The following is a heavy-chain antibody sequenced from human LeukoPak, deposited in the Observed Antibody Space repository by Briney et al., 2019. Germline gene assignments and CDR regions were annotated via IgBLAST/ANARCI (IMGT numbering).Heavy chain of an antibody. CDR2: ISGTSTYI. D-gene: IGHD1-20*01. V-gene: IGHV3-21*04. J-gene: IGHJ4*02. Sequence: PGGSLRLSCAASGFTFSNYGMHWVRQAPGKGLEWVSSISGTSTYIYFANSLKGRFSISRDNAKNSLYLQMNSLTAEDTAVYYCTSLNFNDPPHFDFWGQGALVTVSS. CDR1: GFTFSNYG. CDR3: TSLNFNDPPHFDF.